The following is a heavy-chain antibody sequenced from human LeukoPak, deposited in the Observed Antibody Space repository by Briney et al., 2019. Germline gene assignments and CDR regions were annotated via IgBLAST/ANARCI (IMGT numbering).Heavy chain of an antibody. CDR3: ARGVLGYDSSGSDAFDI. D-gene: IGHD3-22*01. CDR2: IYYSGST. J-gene: IGHJ3*02. Sequence: SETLSLTCTVSGGSISSYYWSWIRQPPGKGLEWIWYIYYSGSTNYNPSLKSRVTISVDTSKNQFSLKLSSVTAADTAVYYCARGVLGYDSSGSDAFDIWGQGTMVTVSS. V-gene: IGHV4-59*01. CDR1: GGSISSYY.